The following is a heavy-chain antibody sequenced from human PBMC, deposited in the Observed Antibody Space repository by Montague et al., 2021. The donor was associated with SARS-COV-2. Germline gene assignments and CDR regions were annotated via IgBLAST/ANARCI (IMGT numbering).Heavy chain of an antibody. D-gene: IGHD6-6*01. V-gene: IGHV3-33*01. CDR1: GFTFSSYG. Sequence: SLSFSASGFTFSSYGMHWVRQAPGKELEWVAVIWYDGSNKYYTDSVKGRFTISRDNSKNTLYLQMNSLRAEDAAVYYCASQLVPRRHFDYWGQGTLVTVSS. CDR3: ASQLVPRRHFDY. CDR2: IWYDGSNK. J-gene: IGHJ4*02.